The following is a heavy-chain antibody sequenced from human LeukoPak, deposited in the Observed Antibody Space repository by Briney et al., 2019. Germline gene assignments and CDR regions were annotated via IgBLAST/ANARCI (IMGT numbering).Heavy chain of an antibody. J-gene: IGHJ1*01. CDR1: GFIFSRYW. D-gene: IGHD2-21*02. CDR2: INSDGSST. Sequence: PGGSLRLSCAASGFIFSRYWMNWVRQAPGKGPVWVSRINSDGSSTSYADSVKGRFTISRDNAKNTLYLQMNSLRAEDTAVYYCARDPRYCGGDCYTFDXWGQXXXVT. V-gene: IGHV3-74*01. CDR3: ARDPRYCGGDCYTFDX.